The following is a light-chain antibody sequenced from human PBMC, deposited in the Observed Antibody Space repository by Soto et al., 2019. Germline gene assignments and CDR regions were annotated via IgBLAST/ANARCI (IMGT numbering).Light chain of an antibody. V-gene: IGLV2-14*01. J-gene: IGLJ3*02. Sequence: QSALTQPASVSGSPGQSITISCTGTSSDVGGYNYVSWYQQHPGKAPKLMIYDVSNRPSGVSDRFSGSKSDNTASLTISGLQAEDEADYYCSSFTSSTTWVFGGGTKLTAL. CDR1: SSDVGGYNY. CDR2: DVS. CDR3: SSFTSSTTWV.